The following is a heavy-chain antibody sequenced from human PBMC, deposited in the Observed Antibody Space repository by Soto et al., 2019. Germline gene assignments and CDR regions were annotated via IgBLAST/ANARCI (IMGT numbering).Heavy chain of an antibody. CDR3: ARRSYHYGLDV. CDR2: IYYSGGT. D-gene: IGHD3-16*01. Sequence: QVQLQESGPGLVKPSQTLSLTCTVSGGSISSDGYYWSWIRQHPGKGLEWIGYIYYSGGTYYNPSLKSXXTXSXXTSKNQFPLKLSSVTAADTAVYYCARRSYHYGLDVWGQGTTVTVSS. V-gene: IGHV4-31*03. CDR1: GGSISSDGYY. J-gene: IGHJ6*02.